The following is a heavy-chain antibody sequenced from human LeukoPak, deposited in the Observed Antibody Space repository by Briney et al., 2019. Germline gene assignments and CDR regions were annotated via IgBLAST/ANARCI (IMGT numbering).Heavy chain of an antibody. V-gene: IGHV1-2*06. CDR2: INPNNGAT. Sequence: ASVKVSCKASGYTFTGYYMHWVRQAPGQGLEWMGRINPNNGATNYAQKLQGRVTITGNTSISTAYMELSSLRSDDTAVYYCTRESGSYHGNDYWGQGTLVTISS. CDR3: TRESGSYHGNDY. CDR1: GYTFTGYY. D-gene: IGHD1-26*01. J-gene: IGHJ4*02.